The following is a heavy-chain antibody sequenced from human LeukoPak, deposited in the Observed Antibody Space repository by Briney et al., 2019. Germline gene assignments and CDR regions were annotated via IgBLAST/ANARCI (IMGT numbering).Heavy chain of an antibody. J-gene: IGHJ5*02. CDR2: IYYSGST. D-gene: IGHD2-2*01. V-gene: IGHV4-39*01. CDR3: ARAVPAAMGSDWFDP. Sequence: PSETLSLTCTVSGGSISSSSYYWGWIRQPPGEGLEWIGSIYYSGSTYYNPSLKSRVTISVDTSKNQFSLKLSSVTAADTAVYYCARAVPAAMGSDWFDPWGQGTLVTVSS. CDR1: GGSISSSSYY.